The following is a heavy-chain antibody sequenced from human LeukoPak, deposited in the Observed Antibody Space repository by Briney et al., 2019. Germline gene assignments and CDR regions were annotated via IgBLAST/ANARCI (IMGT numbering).Heavy chain of an antibody. CDR2: IWYDGSNK. D-gene: IGHD2-8*01. CDR1: GFTFSNYD. Sequence: GGSLRPSCAVSGFTFSNYDMHWVRQAPGKGLEWVAVIWYDGSNKYYADSVKGRFTISRDNSKNTLYLQVNTLRAEDTAVYYCARDPGGVVYFDYWGQGTLVTVSS. J-gene: IGHJ4*02. CDR3: ARDPGGVVYFDY. V-gene: IGHV3-33*01.